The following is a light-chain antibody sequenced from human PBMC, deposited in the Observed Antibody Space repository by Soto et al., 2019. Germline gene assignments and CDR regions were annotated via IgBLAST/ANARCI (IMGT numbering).Light chain of an antibody. CDR1: QTIRSW. V-gene: IGKV1-5*03. J-gene: IGKJ1*01. Sequence: DIQMTQSPSTLSGSVGDRVTITCRASQTIRSWLAWYQQKPGKAPKLMIYKASTLKSGVPSRFSGSGSGTEFTLTISSLQPDDFATDYCQHYNSYAEAVGQGTKVELK. CDR3: QHYNSYAEA. CDR2: KAS.